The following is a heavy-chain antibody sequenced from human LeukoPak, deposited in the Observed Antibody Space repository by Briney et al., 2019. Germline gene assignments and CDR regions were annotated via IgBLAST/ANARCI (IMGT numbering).Heavy chain of an antibody. CDR3: ARERVTTNDC. J-gene: IGHJ4*02. CDR1: GFTFSTYS. Sequence: GGSLRLSCAASGFTFSTYSMNWVRQAPGKGLEWVSYISSSSGTIYYADSVKGRFTISRDNAKNSLYLQMNSLGAEDTAVYYCARERVTTNDCWGQGTLVTVS. V-gene: IGHV3-48*01. D-gene: IGHD5-18*01. CDR2: ISSSSGTI.